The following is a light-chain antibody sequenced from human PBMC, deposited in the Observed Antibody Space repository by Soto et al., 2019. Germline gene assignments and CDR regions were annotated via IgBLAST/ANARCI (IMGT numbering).Light chain of an antibody. Sequence: EIVMTQSPATLSVSPGERATLSCRASQSISIHLACYQQQPGHGPRLLIYGASTRDTGTPARFSGGGSGTEFTLTISSLQSEDFAVYYCQQYDSFPSWTCGKGTKVEIK. CDR1: QSISIH. V-gene: IGKV3-15*01. J-gene: IGKJ1*01. CDR3: QQYDSFPSWT. CDR2: GAS.